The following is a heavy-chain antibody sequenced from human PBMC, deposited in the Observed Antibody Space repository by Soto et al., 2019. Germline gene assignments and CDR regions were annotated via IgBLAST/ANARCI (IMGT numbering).Heavy chain of an antibody. Sequence: QVQLVESGGGVVQPGRSLRLSYAASGFTFSSYGMQWVRQAPGKGLEWVAVIWYDGSNKYYADSVKGRFTISRDNSKNTLYLQMNSLRAEDTAVYYCARDYLSGQFDYWGQGTLVTVSS. V-gene: IGHV3-33*01. D-gene: IGHD6-25*01. J-gene: IGHJ4*02. CDR2: IWYDGSNK. CDR3: ARDYLSGQFDY. CDR1: GFTFSSYG.